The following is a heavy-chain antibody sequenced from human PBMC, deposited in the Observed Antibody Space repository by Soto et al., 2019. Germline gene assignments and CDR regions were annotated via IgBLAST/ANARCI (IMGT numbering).Heavy chain of an antibody. CDR2: IYSNGVT. D-gene: IGHD6-6*01. J-gene: IGHJ6*02. V-gene: IGHV4-31*03. CDR1: SDSMNSGGYY. Sequence: SETLSLTCSVSSDSMNSGGYYWSWIRQHPGKGLEWIGYIYSNGVTYYNPSLKSRVTISVYTSKNQFSLNLTSVTAADTAVYYCARRGGSSSGYYYYAMDVWGQGTTVTVSS. CDR3: ARRGGSSSGYYYYAMDV.